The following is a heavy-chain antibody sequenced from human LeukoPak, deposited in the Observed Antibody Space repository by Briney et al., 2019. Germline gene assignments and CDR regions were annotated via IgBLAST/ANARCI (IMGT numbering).Heavy chain of an antibody. Sequence: PSETLSLTCTVSGGSISSSSYYWGWIRQPPGKGLEWIGSIYYSGSTYYNPSLKSRVTISVDTSKNQLSLKLSSVTAADTAVYYCARATDYSNYNPYYYYYYMDVWGKGTTVTVSS. CDR3: ARATDYSNYNPYYYYYYMDV. D-gene: IGHD4-11*01. V-gene: IGHV4-39*07. CDR1: GGSISSSSYY. CDR2: IYYSGST. J-gene: IGHJ6*03.